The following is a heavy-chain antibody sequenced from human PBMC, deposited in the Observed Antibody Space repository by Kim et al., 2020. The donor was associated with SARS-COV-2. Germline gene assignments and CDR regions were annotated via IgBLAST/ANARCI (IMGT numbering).Heavy chain of an antibody. Sequence: KGRFTISRDNSKNTLYLQMNSLRAEDTAVYYCAKDLYRSIWYFGQNWFDPWGQGTLVTVSS. CDR3: AKDLYRSIWYFGQNWFDP. J-gene: IGHJ5*02. V-gene: IGHV3-30*02. D-gene: IGHD6-13*01.